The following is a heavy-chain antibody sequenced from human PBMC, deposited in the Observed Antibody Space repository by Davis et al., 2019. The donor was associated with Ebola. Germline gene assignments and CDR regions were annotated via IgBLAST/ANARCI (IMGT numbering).Heavy chain of an antibody. Sequence: GESLKIPCAASGCTFSSYWMSRVRQAPGKGLEWVSVIYSGGSTYYADSVKGRFTISRDNSKNTLYLQMNSLRSEATAVYDCARGVAAMVTGWYYYGMDVWGQGTTVTVSS. CDR1: GCTFSSYW. J-gene: IGHJ6*02. CDR3: ARGVAAMVTGWYYYGMDV. V-gene: IGHV3-66*01. D-gene: IGHD5-18*01. CDR2: IYSGGST.